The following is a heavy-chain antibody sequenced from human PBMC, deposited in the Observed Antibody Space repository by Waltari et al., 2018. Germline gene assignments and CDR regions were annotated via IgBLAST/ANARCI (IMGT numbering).Heavy chain of an antibody. CDR1: GFVVSSSR. D-gene: IGHD2-2*01. Sequence: EVQLVESGGGLVKPGGSLRLYWAASGFVVSSSRMTWVRRAPGKGLEWLAFISSTGNYVYYADSVKGRFTISRDNAKNSIFLQMSSLSADDTAEYYCARDPRLRSSRPDVLDIWGLGTMVIVSS. CDR2: ISSTGNYV. CDR3: ARDPRLRSSRPDVLDI. V-gene: IGHV3-21*01. J-gene: IGHJ3*02.